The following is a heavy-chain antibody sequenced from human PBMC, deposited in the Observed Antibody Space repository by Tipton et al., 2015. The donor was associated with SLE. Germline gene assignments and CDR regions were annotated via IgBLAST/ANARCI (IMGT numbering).Heavy chain of an antibody. CDR3: ARVREYSVSDSWFDP. CDR1: GGSISSYY. CDR2: VYNNGAA. V-gene: IGHV4-4*07. D-gene: IGHD5/OR15-5a*01. Sequence: TLSLTCTISGGSISSYYWSWIRQPAGKGLEWIGRVYNNGAATYNPSLKSRVTLSVDRSTDQFFLNVNSVTGADTAVYYCARVREYSVSDSWFDPWGQGILVTVSS. J-gene: IGHJ5*02.